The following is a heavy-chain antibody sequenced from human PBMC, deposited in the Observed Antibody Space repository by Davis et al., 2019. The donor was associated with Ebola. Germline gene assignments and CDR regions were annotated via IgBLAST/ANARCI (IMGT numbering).Heavy chain of an antibody. D-gene: IGHD3-22*01. CDR2: IYYSGST. Sequence: PSETLSLTCTVSGGSISSSSYYWGWIRQPPGKGLEWIGSIYYSGSTYYNPSLKSRVTISVDTSKNQFSLKLSSVTAADTAVYYCARHITMIVVPKELYYGMDVWGQGTTVTVSS. J-gene: IGHJ6*02. V-gene: IGHV4-39*01. CDR1: GGSISSSSYY. CDR3: ARHITMIVVPKELYYGMDV.